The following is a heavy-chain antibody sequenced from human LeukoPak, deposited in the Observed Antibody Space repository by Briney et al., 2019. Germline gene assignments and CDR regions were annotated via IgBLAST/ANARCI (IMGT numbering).Heavy chain of an antibody. CDR3: ARFVVGATQLFDY. CDR1: GSIFTSYW. Sequence: PGASLQISSECSGSIFTSYWIGWVRPLPGKGLEWMGIIYPGDSDTRYSPSFQGQVTISADKSISTAYLQWSSLKATDTAMYYCARFVVGATQLFDYWGQGTLVTVSS. D-gene: IGHD1-26*01. CDR2: IYPGDSDT. V-gene: IGHV5-51*01. J-gene: IGHJ4*02.